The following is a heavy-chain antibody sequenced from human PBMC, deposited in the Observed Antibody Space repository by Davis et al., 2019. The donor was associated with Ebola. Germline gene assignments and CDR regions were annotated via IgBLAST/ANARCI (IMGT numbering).Heavy chain of an antibody. CDR3: ARDTVLAYCGGDCSSTDY. Sequence: ASVKVSCKASGYTFTSYGISWVRQAPGQGLEWMGWISAYNGNTNYAQKLQGRVTMTTDTSTSTAYMELRSLRSDDTAVYYCARDTVLAYCGGDCSSTDYWGQGTLVTVSS. J-gene: IGHJ4*02. CDR2: ISAYNGNT. CDR1: GYTFTSYG. D-gene: IGHD2-21*01. V-gene: IGHV1-18*01.